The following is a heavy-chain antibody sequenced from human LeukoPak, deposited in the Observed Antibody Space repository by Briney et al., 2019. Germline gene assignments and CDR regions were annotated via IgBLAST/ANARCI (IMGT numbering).Heavy chain of an antibody. V-gene: IGHV3-21*01. CDR1: GFTFSSYS. D-gene: IGHD2-2*01. Sequence: GGSLRLSCAASGFTFSSYSMNWVRQAPGKGLEWVSSIRSSSSHIYYADSVKGRFTISRDNAKNSLYLQMNSLRAEDTAVYYCARVDIVVVPATDYYYYYGMDVWGQGTTVTVSS. CDR3: ARVDIVVVPATDYYYYYGMDV. CDR2: IRSSSSHI. J-gene: IGHJ6*02.